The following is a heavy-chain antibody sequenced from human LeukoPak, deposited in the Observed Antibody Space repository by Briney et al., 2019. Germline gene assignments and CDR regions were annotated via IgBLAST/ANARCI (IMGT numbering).Heavy chain of an antibody. V-gene: IGHV4-39*01. CDR2: IYYSGST. J-gene: IGHJ6*04. D-gene: IGHD3-22*01. CDR1: GGSISSSSYY. CDR3: AAYYYDSSGYYS. Sequence: KPSETLSLTCTVSGGSISSSSYYWGWIRQPPGKGLEWIGSIYYSGSTYYNPSLKSRVTISVDTSKNQFSLKLSSVTAADTAVYYCAAYYYDSSGYYSWGKGTTVTVSS.